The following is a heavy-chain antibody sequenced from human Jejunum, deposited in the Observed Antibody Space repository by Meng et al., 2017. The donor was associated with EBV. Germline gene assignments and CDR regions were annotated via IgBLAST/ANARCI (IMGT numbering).Heavy chain of an antibody. V-gene: IGHV3-74*01. J-gene: IGHJ4*02. CDR3: AKDRNYYIDY. Sequence: GSGGGLVVAGVSVAPVVAAFGFTFSGCWMYWVSRVPGRGLVWISRINGDGSRTTDADSVKDRFTISRDNAKNTLYLQMNSLRAEDTAVYYCAKDRNYYIDYWGQGTLVTVSS. CDR2: INGDGSRT. CDR1: GFTFSGCW.